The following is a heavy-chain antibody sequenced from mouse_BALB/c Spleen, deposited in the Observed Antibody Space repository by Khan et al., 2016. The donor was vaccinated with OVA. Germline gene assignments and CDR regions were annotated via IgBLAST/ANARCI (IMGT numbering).Heavy chain of an antibody. CDR3: LRDAAFYKNDSWFAY. CDR1: GYTFNSYT. Sequence: QVQLKQSGAELARSGASVKMSCKASGYTFNSYTIHWMKLRPGQGLEWIGYINPNNGYTNYNQKFKDKATLTADKSSTTAYMQLSSLTSDDSAVCNCLRDAAFYKNDSWFAYWGQGTLVTVSA. D-gene: IGHD2-14*01. J-gene: IGHJ3*01. V-gene: IGHV1-4*01. CDR2: INPNNGYT.